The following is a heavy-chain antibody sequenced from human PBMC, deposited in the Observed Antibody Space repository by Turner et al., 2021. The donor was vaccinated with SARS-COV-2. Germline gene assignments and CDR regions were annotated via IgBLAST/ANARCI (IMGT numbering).Heavy chain of an antibody. J-gene: IGHJ4*02. D-gene: IGHD2-15*01. CDR2: TYYSGSV. V-gene: IGHV4-31*03. CDR1: GDAIRDTPYF. Sequence: HVPLQESGPGLVGPSETLSLTCSVTGDAIRDTPYFWSWIWPQPGKALEWVGYTYYSGSVKYKSSLKSRASISVDTSKNVIYINLRYLTAADTAVYYCARDDSRSPPDDWGQGTLVIVSS. CDR3: ARDDSRSPPDD.